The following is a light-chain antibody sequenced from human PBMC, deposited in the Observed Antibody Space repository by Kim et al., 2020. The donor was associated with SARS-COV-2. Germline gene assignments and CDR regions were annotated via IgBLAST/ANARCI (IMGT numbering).Light chain of an antibody. V-gene: IGLV3-1*01. Sequence: SYELTQPPSVSVSPGQTASITCSGDKLGNKYANWYQQKPGQSPVLVICQDTKRPSGIPERFSGSNSGNTATLTISGAQSLDEADYYCQAWDSSTGWVFGGGTKVTVL. CDR1: KLGNKY. CDR3: QAWDSSTGWV. CDR2: QDT. J-gene: IGLJ3*02.